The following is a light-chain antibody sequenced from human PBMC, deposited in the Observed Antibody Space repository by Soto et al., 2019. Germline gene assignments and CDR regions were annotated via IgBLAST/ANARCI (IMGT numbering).Light chain of an antibody. V-gene: IGKV3-20*01. J-gene: IGKJ1*01. CDR3: QQYGSSGT. CDR2: GAS. CDR1: QSVSSY. Sequence: EIVLTQSAATLSLTPGERATLSCRASQSVSSYLAWYQQKPGQAPRLLIYGASFRATDIPNRFSGRGSGTDFTLSISRLEPEDFAVYYCQQYGSSGTFGQGTKVDVK.